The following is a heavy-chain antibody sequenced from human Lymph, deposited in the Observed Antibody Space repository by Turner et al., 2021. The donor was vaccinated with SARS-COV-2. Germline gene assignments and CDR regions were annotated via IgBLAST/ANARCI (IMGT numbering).Heavy chain of an antibody. J-gene: IGHJ4*02. CDR2: ISGSGVST. V-gene: IGHV3-23*01. D-gene: IGHD3-22*01. CDR3: AKNEMAMIVVVITLFDY. Sequence: EVQLLESGGGLVQPGGSLRLSCAASGLSFSCYAMSWVRQAPGKGLEWVSTISGSGVSTYYADSVKGRFTISRDNSKNTLYLQMNSLRAEDTAVYYCAKNEMAMIVVVITLFDYWGQGTLVTVSS. CDR1: GLSFSCYA.